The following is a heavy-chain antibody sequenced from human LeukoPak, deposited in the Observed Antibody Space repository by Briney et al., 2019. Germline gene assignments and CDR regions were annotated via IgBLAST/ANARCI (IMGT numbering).Heavy chain of an antibody. CDR1: GYSFTSYW. CDR3: ARLVSSYEADDAFDI. J-gene: IGHJ3*02. D-gene: IGHD5-12*01. Sequence: GESLKISCKGSGYSFTSYWIGWVRQMPGNGLEWMGIIYPGDSDTRYSPSFQGQVTISADKSISTAYLQWSSLKASDTAMYYCARLVSSYEADDAFDIWGQGTMVTVSS. V-gene: IGHV5-51*01. CDR2: IYPGDSDT.